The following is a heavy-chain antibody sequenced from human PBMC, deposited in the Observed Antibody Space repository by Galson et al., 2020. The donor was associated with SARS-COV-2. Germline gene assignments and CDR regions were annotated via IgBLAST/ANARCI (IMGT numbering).Heavy chain of an antibody. D-gene: IGHD3-16*02. J-gene: IGHJ4*02. CDR3: ARIRYYDYVWGSYRPYGGFDY. V-gene: IGHV2-70*01. CDR1: GFSLSTSGMC. Sequence: SGPTLVKPTQTLTLTCTFSGFSLSTSGMCVSWIRQPPGKALEWLALIDWDDDKYYSTSLKTRLTISKDTSKNQVVLTMTNMDPVDTATYYCARIRYYDYVWGSYRPYGGFDYWGQGTLVTVSS. CDR2: IDWDDDK.